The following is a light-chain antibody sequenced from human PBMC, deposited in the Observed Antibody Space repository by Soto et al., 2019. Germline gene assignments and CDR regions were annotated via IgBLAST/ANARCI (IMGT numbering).Light chain of an antibody. J-gene: IGLJ1*01. V-gene: IGLV2-14*01. CDR1: TXDVSIYNY. Sequence: QSVLTQPASVSGSPGQSITISCTGTTXDVSIYNYVSWYQQHPGKAPKLMIYGVSNRPSGVSNRFSGAKSGHTASLTISGLQVEDEADYYCCSYTSSTNYVFGPGTKVTV. CDR3: CSYTSSTNYV. CDR2: GVS.